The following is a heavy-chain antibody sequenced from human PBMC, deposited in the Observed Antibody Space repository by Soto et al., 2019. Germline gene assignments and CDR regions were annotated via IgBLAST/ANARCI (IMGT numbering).Heavy chain of an antibody. CDR1: GGTFSSYA. Sequence: SVKVSCKASGGTFSSYAISWVRQAPGQGLEWMGGIIPIFGTANYAQKFQGRVTITADESTSTAYMELSSLRSEDTAVYYCARDIVVVPAANFKGYSSSWYNWFDPWGQGTMVAVSS. CDR2: IIPIFGTA. V-gene: IGHV1-69*13. CDR3: ARDIVVVPAANFKGYSSSWYNWFDP. J-gene: IGHJ5*02. D-gene: IGHD2-2*01.